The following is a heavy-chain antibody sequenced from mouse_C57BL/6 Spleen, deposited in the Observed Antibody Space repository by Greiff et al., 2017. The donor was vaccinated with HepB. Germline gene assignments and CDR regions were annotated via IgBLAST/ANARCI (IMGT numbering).Heavy chain of an antibody. CDR3: ARDYGSSPLDY. D-gene: IGHD1-1*01. Sequence: QVQLQQSGAELVRPGASVKLSCKASGYTFTDYYINWVKQRPGQGLEWIARIYPGSGNTYYNEKFKGKATLTAEKSSSTAYMQLSSLTSEDSAVYFCARDYGSSPLDYWGQGTTLTVSS. CDR1: GYTFTDYY. V-gene: IGHV1-76*01. J-gene: IGHJ2*01. CDR2: IYPGSGNT.